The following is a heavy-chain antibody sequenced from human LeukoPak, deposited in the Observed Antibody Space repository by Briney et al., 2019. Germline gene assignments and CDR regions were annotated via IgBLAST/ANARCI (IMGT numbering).Heavy chain of an antibody. CDR1: GFTFSSYG. V-gene: IGHV3-33*01. CDR3: ARIYGSGSYYPDY. D-gene: IGHD3-10*01. Sequence: PGRSLRLSCAASGFTFSSYGMHWLRQAPGKGLEWVAVIWYDGSNKYYADSVKGRFTISRDNSKNTLYLQMSSLRAEDTAVYYCARIYGSGSYYPDYWGEGTLVTVSS. J-gene: IGHJ4*02. CDR2: IWYDGSNK.